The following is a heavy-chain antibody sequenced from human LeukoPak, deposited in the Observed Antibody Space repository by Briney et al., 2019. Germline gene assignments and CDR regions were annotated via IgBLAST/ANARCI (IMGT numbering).Heavy chain of an antibody. V-gene: IGHV3-15*01. Sequence: GGSLRLSCVASGFTFSNAWMNWVRQAPGKGLEWVGRIKSKTDGGTTDYAAPVKCRITISRDDSTNTLHLQMNSLKTEDTAVYYCTTSLAGAVTAVYPFDNWGQGTLVTVFS. CDR1: GFTFSNAW. D-gene: IGHD2-21*02. CDR3: TTSLAGAVTAVYPFDN. CDR2: IKSKTDGGTT. J-gene: IGHJ4*02.